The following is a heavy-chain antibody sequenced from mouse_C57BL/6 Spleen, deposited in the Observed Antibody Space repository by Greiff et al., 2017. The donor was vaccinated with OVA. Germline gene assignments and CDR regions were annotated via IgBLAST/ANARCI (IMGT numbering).Heavy chain of an antibody. D-gene: IGHD2-1*01. CDR3: AREIYYGNYDAMDY. Sequence: EVKLQQSGPELVKPGASVKISCKASGYTFTDYYMNWVKQSHGKSLEWIGYINPNNGGTSYNQKFKGKATLTVNKSSSTAYMELRSLTSEDSAVYYCAREIYYGNYDAMDYWGQGTSVTVSS. V-gene: IGHV1-26*01. J-gene: IGHJ4*01. CDR2: INPNNGGT. CDR1: GYTFTDYY.